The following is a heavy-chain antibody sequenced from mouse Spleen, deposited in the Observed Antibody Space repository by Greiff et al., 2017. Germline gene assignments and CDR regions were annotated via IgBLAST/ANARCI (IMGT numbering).Heavy chain of an antibody. CDR3: ARFPYGNYDYFDY. J-gene: IGHJ2*01. D-gene: IGHD2-1*01. CDR2: IRNKANGYTT. V-gene: IGHV7-3*01. CDR1: GFTFTDYY. Sequence: EVNVVESGGGLVQPGGSLSLSCAASGFTFTDYYMSWVRQPPGKALEWLGFIRNKANGYTTEYSASVKGRFTISRDNSQSILYLQMNALRAEDSATYYCARFPYGNYDYFDYWGQGTTLTVSS.